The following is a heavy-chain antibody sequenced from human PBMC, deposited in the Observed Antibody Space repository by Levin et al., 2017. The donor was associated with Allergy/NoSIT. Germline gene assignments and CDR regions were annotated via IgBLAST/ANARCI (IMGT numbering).Heavy chain of an antibody. CDR3: ARGNEVSGTVDY. Sequence: KISCEASGGTFSSYAISWVRQAPGQGLEWMGRIIPILDITYYAEKFQGRITITANKSTNTAYMDLTSLRSEDTAVYFCARGNEVSGTVDYWGQGTLVTVSS. CDR2: IIPILDIT. V-gene: IGHV1-69*04. D-gene: IGHD6-19*01. J-gene: IGHJ4*02. CDR1: GGTFSSYA.